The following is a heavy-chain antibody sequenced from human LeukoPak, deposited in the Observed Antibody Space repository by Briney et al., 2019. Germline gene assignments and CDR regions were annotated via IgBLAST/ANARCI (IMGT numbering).Heavy chain of an antibody. Sequence: SETLSLTCAVYGGSFSGYYWSWIRQPPGKGLEWIGEINHSGSTNYNPSLESRVTISVDTSKNQFSLKLSSVTAADTAVYYCARGVGYSSSWYRVNWFDPWGQGTLVTVSS. V-gene: IGHV4-34*01. CDR3: ARGVGYSSSWYRVNWFDP. CDR1: GGSFSGYY. CDR2: INHSGST. J-gene: IGHJ5*02. D-gene: IGHD6-13*01.